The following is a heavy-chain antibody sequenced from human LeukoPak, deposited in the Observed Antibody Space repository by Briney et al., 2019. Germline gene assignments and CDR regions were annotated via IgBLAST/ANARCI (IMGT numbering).Heavy chain of an antibody. Sequence: RGPLRLSCAASGFTFSDCYMNWIRQAPGKRLEWLSFISGSGSTIYYAESVKGRFTISRDNAKNSLYLQMNSLRAEDTAVYYCARDRTPGAFDIWGQGTMVTVSS. V-gene: IGHV3-11*04. CDR3: ARDRTPGAFDI. CDR1: GFTFSDCY. CDR2: ISGSGSTI. J-gene: IGHJ3*02.